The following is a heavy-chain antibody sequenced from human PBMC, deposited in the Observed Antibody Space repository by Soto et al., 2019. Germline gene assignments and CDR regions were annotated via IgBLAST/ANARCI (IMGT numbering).Heavy chain of an antibody. CDR1: GYSFTDYH. Sequence: SVEVSCKASGYSFTDYHIHWVRQAPGQGLEWLGRINPKSGGTSTAQKFQGWVTMTRDRSISTVYMELTRLRSDDTAVYFCARGHSTDCSNGVCSFFYNHEMDVWGQGTTVTVSS. D-gene: IGHD2-8*01. CDR2: INPKSGGT. CDR3: ARGHSTDCSNGVCSFFYNHEMDV. V-gene: IGHV1-2*04. J-gene: IGHJ6*02.